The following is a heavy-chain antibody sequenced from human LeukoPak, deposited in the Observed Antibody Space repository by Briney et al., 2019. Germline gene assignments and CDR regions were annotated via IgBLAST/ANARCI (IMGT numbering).Heavy chain of an antibody. CDR1: GFTFNNYA. CDR2: ISGSGGST. V-gene: IGHV3-23*01. Sequence: GGSLRLSCAASGFTFNNYAMSWVRQVPAKGLEWVSTISGSGGSTYYADSVKGRFTISRDNSRTTLYLQMNSLRAEDTAVYYCAKDRAAPATPYNWFDPWGQGTLVTVSS. J-gene: IGHJ5*02. CDR3: AKDRAAPATPYNWFDP. D-gene: IGHD6-13*01.